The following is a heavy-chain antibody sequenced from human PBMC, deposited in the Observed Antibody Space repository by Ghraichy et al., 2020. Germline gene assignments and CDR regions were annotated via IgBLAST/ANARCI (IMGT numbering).Heavy chain of an antibody. J-gene: IGHJ4*02. CDR2: IYNSGST. CDR1: GGSIRSAY. D-gene: IGHD5-12*01. CDR3: ARDRGGYDAHFDY. V-gene: IGHV4-59*01. Sequence: SETLSLTCTVSGGSIRSAYWSWIRQPPGKGLEWIGYIYNSGSTNYNPSVKSRVTISLDTPNNQFSLKVTSVTAADTAVYYCARDRGGYDAHFDYWGQGTLVTVSS.